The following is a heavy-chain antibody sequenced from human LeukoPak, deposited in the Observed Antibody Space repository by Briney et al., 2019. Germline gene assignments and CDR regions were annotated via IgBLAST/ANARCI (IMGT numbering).Heavy chain of an antibody. V-gene: IGHV3-30*02. J-gene: IGHJ3*02. CDR3: GKNRYSGSLSPFDI. D-gene: IGHD1-26*01. CDR2: IWYDASNK. Sequence: PGGSLRLSCAASGISFRSYGMHWVRQAPGKGLEWVTFIWYDASNKYYAESVKGRLTISRDNSKNTLYLQMNSLRGEDTAVYYCGKNRYSGSLSPFDIWGQGTMVTVSS. CDR1: GISFRSYG.